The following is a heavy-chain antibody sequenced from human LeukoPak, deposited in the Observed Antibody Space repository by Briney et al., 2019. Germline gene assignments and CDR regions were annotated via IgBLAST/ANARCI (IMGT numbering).Heavy chain of an antibody. V-gene: IGHV1-69*13. D-gene: IGHD3-22*01. CDR2: IIPIFGTA. J-gene: IGHJ3*02. CDR3: ARDREDSSRQQNGAFDI. Sequence: SVKVSCKASGGTFSSYAISWVRQAPGQGHEWMGGIIPIFGTANCAQKFQGRVTITADESTSTAYMELSSLRSEDTAVYYCARDREDSSRQQNGAFDIWGQGTMVTVSS. CDR1: GGTFSSYA.